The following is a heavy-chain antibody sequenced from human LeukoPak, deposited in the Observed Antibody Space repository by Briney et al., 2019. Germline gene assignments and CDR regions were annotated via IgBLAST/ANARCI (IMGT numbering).Heavy chain of an antibody. D-gene: IGHD1-14*01. CDR2: TDGSGGSA. V-gene: IGHV3-23*01. Sequence: GGSLRLSCAASGFTFSSYAMSWVRQAPGKGLEWVSATDGSGGSAYYADSVNGRFPIYRDNSKNTLYLQMNRLKAEDTAVYYCAKDRPHPSAEPTNFDFWGQGTLVTVSS. J-gene: IGHJ4*02. CDR1: GFTFSSYA. CDR3: AKDRPHPSAEPTNFDF.